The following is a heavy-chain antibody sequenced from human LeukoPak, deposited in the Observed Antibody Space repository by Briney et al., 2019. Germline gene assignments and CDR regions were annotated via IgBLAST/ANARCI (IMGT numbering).Heavy chain of an antibody. CDR3: VRVGQSHDAFDI. CDR1: GFTVSSNY. J-gene: IGHJ3*02. CDR2: IYSGGST. Sequence: GGSLRLSCAASGFTVSSNYMSWVRQAPGKGLEWVSVIYSGGSTYYADSVKGRFTISRDNSKNTLYLQMNSLRAEDTAVYYCVRVGQSHDAFDIWGQGTMVTVSS. V-gene: IGHV3-53*01. D-gene: IGHD4-11*01.